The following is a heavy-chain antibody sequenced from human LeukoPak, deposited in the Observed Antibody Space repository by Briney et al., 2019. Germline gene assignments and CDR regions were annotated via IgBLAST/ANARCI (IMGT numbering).Heavy chain of an antibody. CDR3: ARESGSGYCSGGSCFDP. D-gene: IGHD2-15*01. CDR1: GYTFTGYY. J-gene: IGHJ5*02. CDR2: INPNSGGT. Sequence: ASVKVSCKATGYTFTGYYMHWVRQAPGQGLEWMGWINPNSGGTNYAQKFQGRVTMTRDTSISTAYMELSRLRSDDTAVYYCARESGSGYCSGGSCFDPWGQGTLVTVSS. V-gene: IGHV1-2*02.